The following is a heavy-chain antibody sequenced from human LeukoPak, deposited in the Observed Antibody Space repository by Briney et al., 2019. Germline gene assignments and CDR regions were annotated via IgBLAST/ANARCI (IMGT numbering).Heavy chain of an antibody. CDR1: GGSFSGYY. V-gene: IGHV4-34*01. CDR3: ARGRRDGYNRRFDP. D-gene: IGHD5-24*01. Sequence: PSETPSLTCAVYGGSFSGYYWSWIRQPPGKGLEWIGEINHSGSTNYNPSLKSRVTISVDTSKNQFSLKLSSVTAADTAVYYCARGRRDGYNRRFDPWGQGTLVTVSS. J-gene: IGHJ5*02. CDR2: INHSGST.